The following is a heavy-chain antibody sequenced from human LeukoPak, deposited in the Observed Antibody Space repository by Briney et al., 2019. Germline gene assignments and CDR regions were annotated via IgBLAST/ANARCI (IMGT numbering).Heavy chain of an antibody. D-gene: IGHD6-19*01. Sequence: GGSLRLSCAASGFTFSSYGMHWVRQAPGKGLEWVAFIRYDGSNKYYADSVKGRFTISRDNAKNSLYLQMNSLRAEDTAVYYCARDQAVAVYAFDIWGQGTMVTVSS. V-gene: IGHV3-30*02. J-gene: IGHJ3*02. CDR2: IRYDGSNK. CDR1: GFTFSSYG. CDR3: ARDQAVAVYAFDI.